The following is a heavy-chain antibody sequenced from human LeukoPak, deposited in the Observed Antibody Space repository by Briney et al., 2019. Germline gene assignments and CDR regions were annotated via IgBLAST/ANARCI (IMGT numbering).Heavy chain of an antibody. CDR3: AKSTDYNYYGMDV. J-gene: IGHJ6*02. CDR1: EFTFSSYA. V-gene: IGHV3-23*01. CDR2: ISGSGGST. Sequence: GGSLRLSCSASEFTFSSYAMSWARQAPGKGLEWVSAISGSGGSTYYADSVRGRFTISRDNSKNTLYLQMNSLRAEDTAVYYCAKSTDYNYYGMDVWGQGTTVTVSS.